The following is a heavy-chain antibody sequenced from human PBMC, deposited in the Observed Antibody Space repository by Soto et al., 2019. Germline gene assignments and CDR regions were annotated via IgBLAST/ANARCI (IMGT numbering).Heavy chain of an antibody. J-gene: IGHJ5*02. D-gene: IGHD1-1*01. Sequence: PSETLSVTWTFSGGSISIGVYYRTGIRQHPGTGLEWIGYIYYCGSTYYNPSLKSRVTISVDTSKNQFSLKLSSVTAADTAVYYCARVELEQTGNWFDPWGQGTLVTVSS. CDR3: ARVELEQTGNWFDP. V-gene: IGHV4-31*02. CDR1: GGSISIGVYY. CDR2: IYYCGST.